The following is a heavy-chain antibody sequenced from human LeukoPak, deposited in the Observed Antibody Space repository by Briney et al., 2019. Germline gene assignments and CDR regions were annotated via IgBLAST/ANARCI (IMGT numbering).Heavy chain of an antibody. D-gene: IGHD3-10*01. J-gene: IGHJ4*02. CDR2: IDPKSGDA. Sequence: ASVKVSCKPSGYAFSGNSIHWVRQAPGQGLEWMGRIDPKSGDAYHAQQFQGRVAMTRDTSISTAYKELSRLRADDTAVYYCARDNMGSYEHWGQGTLVTVSS. CDR3: ARDNMGSYEH. CDR1: GYAFSGNS. V-gene: IGHV1-2*02.